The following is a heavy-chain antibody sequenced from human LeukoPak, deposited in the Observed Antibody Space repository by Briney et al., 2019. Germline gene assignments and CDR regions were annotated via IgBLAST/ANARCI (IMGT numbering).Heavy chain of an antibody. V-gene: IGHV4-34*01. Sequence: SETLSLTCAVYGGSFSGYYWSWIRQPPGKGLEWIGEINQSGSTNYNPSLKSRVTISVDTSKNQFSLKLSSVTAADTAVYYCARGRTHPAMVTRVYYYYGMDVWGQGTTVTVSS. J-gene: IGHJ6*02. CDR1: GGSFSGYY. CDR2: INQSGST. CDR3: ARGRTHPAMVTRVYYYYGMDV. D-gene: IGHD5-18*01.